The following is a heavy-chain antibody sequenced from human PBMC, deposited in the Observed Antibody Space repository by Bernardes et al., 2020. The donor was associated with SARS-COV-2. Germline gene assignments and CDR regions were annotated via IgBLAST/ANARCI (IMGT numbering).Heavy chain of an antibody. D-gene: IGHD3-16*01. CDR2: ISNSGNPI. J-gene: IGHJ4*02. Sequence: GGSLRLSCEASGFTFSDYIMNWVRQAPGKGLEWVAYISNSGNPIYYADSVKGRFTISRDNAKNSLYLQMNSLRAEDTAVYYCARDGAYGWAYYFDYWGQGKLVNVSS. V-gene: IGHV3-48*03. CDR3: ARDGAYGWAYYFDY. CDR1: GFTFSDYI.